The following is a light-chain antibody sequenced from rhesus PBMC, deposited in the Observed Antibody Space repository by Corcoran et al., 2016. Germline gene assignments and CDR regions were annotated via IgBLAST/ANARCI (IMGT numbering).Light chain of an antibody. J-gene: IGKJ1*01. CDR2: GAS. Sequence: EIVMTQSPATLSLSPGETATISCRTSQSVSSKLAWYQQKPGQAPRPLIYGASSTATGIPDRFSGSGSGTDFTLTISSLEPEGFAVYCCQETSNLWTFGQGTKVEIK. CDR1: QSVSSK. V-gene: IGKV3-31*02. CDR3: QETSNLWT.